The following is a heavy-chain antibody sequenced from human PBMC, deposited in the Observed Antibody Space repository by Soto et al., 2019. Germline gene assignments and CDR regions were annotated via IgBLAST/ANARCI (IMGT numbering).Heavy chain of an antibody. CDR2: ISAYNGNT. J-gene: IGHJ4*02. CDR3: ARGRVARQQLVRGYFDY. CDR1: GYTFTSYG. Sequence: QVQLVQSGAEVKKPGASVKVSCKASGYTFTSYGISWVRQAPGQGLEWMGWISAYNGNTNYAQKLQGRVTMSTDTYTSTAYMKLRSLRSDDTAVYYCARGRVARQQLVRGYFDYRGQGTLVTVSS. D-gene: IGHD6-13*01. V-gene: IGHV1-18*01.